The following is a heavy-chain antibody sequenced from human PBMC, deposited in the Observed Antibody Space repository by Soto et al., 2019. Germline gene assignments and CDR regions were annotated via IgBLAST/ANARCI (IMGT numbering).Heavy chain of an antibody. CDR2: ITVRGDGT. J-gene: IGHJ4*02. D-gene: IGHD6-19*01. CDR3: VKSRAGDFDY. Sequence: EVHLLESGGDLVQPGGSLRLSCAASGFAFSSSVMGWVRQAPGKGLEWVSTITVRGDGTFYADSVNGRFSISRDNSENTLSLQMNSLRPYDTATYYCVKSRAGDFDYWGQGTLVTVSS. V-gene: IGHV3-23*01. CDR1: GFAFSSSV.